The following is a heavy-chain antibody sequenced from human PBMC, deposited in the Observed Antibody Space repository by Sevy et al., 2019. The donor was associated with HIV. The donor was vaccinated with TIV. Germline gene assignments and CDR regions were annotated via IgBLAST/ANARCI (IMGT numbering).Heavy chain of an antibody. CDR1: GVSFSRDTYY. V-gene: IGHV4-61*01. CDR2: VYHTGCT. Sequence: SETLSLTCAVSGVSFSRDTYYWSWIRQPPGKGLEWIGYVYHTGCTNYSPSFKSRVTISVDTSKNQFSLRLFSVAAADTAVYYCAREPYFFDKSGYYWDYWGQGALVTVSS. J-gene: IGHJ4*02. D-gene: IGHD3-22*01. CDR3: AREPYFFDKSGYYWDY.